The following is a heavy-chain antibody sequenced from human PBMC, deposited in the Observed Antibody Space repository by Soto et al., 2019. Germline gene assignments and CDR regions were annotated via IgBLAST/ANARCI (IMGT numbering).Heavy chain of an antibody. V-gene: IGHV3-23*01. CDR1: GFTFSTYA. Sequence: EVQLLESGGGLVQPGGSLRLSCVASGFTFSTYAMSWVRQAPREGLEWVSVVSGSGGTTYYADSVKGRFTISRDNSKNTLYLQMNSLRAEASATYYCARYCSPTSCTIRYGMDVWGQGTTVTVSS. CDR3: ARYCSPTSCTIRYGMDV. D-gene: IGHD2-2*01. J-gene: IGHJ6*02. CDR2: VSGSGGTT.